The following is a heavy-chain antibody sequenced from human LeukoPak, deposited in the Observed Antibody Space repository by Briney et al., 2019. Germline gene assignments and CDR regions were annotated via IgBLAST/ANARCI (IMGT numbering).Heavy chain of an antibody. V-gene: IGHV3-7*01. CDR2: IKQDGSEK. D-gene: IGHD2-2*02. J-gene: IGHJ4*02. CDR3: ARVSVRRNRYCSSTSCYNTDYFDY. CDR1: GFTFSSYW. Sequence: GGSLRLSCAASGFTFSSYWMSWVRQAPGKGLEWVANIKQDGSEKYYVDSVKGRFTISRDNAKNSLYLQMNSLRAEGTAVYYCARVSVRRNRYCSSTSCYNTDYFDYWGQGTLVTVSS.